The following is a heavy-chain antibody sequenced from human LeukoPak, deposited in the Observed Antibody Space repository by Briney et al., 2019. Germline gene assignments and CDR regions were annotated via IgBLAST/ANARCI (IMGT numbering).Heavy chain of an antibody. Sequence: ASVKVSCKASGYTFTSYDINWVRQATAQGLELMGWMNPNSGNTGYAQKFQGRVTITRNTSISTAYMELSSLRSEDTAVYYCARVTFRSNYGVRWFDPWGQGTLVTVSS. V-gene: IGHV1-8*03. CDR2: MNPNSGNT. D-gene: IGHD4-11*01. J-gene: IGHJ5*02. CDR1: GYTFTSYD. CDR3: ARVTFRSNYGVRWFDP.